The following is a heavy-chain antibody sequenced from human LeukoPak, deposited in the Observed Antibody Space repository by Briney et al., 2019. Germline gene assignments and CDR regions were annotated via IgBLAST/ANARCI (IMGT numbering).Heavy chain of an antibody. Sequence: SVKVSCKASGGTFSSYAIGWVRQAPGQGLEWMGGIIPIFGTANYAQKFQGRVTITADESTSTAYMELSSLRSEDTAVYYCARGGLGSGDDFWRGGPFDNWGQGTLVTVSS. J-gene: IGHJ4*02. CDR1: GGTFSSYA. CDR2: IIPIFGTA. CDR3: ARGGLGSGDDFWRGGPFDN. V-gene: IGHV1-69*13. D-gene: IGHD3-3*01.